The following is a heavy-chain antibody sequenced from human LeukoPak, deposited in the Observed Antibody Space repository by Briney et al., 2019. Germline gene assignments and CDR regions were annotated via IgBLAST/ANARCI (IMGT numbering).Heavy chain of an antibody. D-gene: IGHD3-10*01. V-gene: IGHV6-1*01. Sequence: SQTLSLTCAISGDSVSSNSAAWNWIRPSPSRGLEWLGRTSCRSTCYTDYALSVKSRILINSDTSKNQFSLQLNSVTPEDTAVYYCARASYGSGHGYYFDYWGQGTLVTVSS. CDR1: GDSVSSNSAA. J-gene: IGHJ4*02. CDR3: ARASYGSGHGYYFDY. CDR2: TSCRSTCYT.